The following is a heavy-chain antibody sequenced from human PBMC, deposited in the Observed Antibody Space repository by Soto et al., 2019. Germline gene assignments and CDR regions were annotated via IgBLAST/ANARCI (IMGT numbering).Heavy chain of an antibody. J-gene: IGHJ3*02. D-gene: IGHD6-19*01. CDR2: IFRTGST. Sequence: QVQLQESGTGLVKSSETLSLTCTVSGGSISNSYWSWIRQPPGKGLEWIGFIFRTGSTNYNPSVKSRVTMSVDTSKNQFSLNLRSVTAADTAVYYCARPSKEWLANDAFDIWGQGTMVTVSS. CDR3: ARPSKEWLANDAFDI. CDR1: GGSISNSY. V-gene: IGHV4-59*08.